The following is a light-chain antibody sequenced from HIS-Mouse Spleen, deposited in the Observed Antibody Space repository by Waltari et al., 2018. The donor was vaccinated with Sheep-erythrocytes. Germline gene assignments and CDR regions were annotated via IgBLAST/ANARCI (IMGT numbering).Light chain of an antibody. Sequence: QSALTQPPSASGSPGQSVTISCTGTRSDVGTYTLVSWYQQHPGKAPKLMIYEGSKRPSGVSNRFSGSKSGNTASLTISGLQAEDEADYYCCSYAGSSTPWVFGGGTKLTVL. CDR1: RSDVGTYTL. V-gene: IGLV2-23*01. CDR2: EGS. J-gene: IGLJ3*02. CDR3: CSYAGSSTPWV.